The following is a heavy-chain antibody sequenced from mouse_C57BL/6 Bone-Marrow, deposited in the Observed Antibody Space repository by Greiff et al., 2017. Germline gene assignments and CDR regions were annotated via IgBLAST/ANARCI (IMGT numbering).Heavy chain of an antibody. CDR2: IRSKSNNYAT. Sequence: EVKLVESGGGLVQPKGSLKLSCAASGFSFNTYAMNWVRQAPGKGLEWVARIRSKSNNYATYYGGSVKDRFTISRDDSESMLYLQMNNLKTEDTAMYYCVRNYYAMDYWGQGTSGTVSS. CDR1: GFSFNTYA. V-gene: IGHV10-1*01. CDR3: VRNYYAMDY. J-gene: IGHJ4*01.